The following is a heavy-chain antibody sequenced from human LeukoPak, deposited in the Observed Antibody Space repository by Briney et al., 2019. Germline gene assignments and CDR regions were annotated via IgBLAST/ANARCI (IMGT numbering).Heavy chain of an antibody. CDR1: GFTFNSNG. Sequence: GGSLRLSCAASGFTFNSNGMHWVRQAPGKGLEWVAFIRYDGNKKYYSDSVKGRFTISRDNSTKTLYLQMNSLRAEDTAVYYCAKGYRLGFCTGGTCYSLDYWGQGTLVTVSS. V-gene: IGHV3-30*02. CDR2: IRYDGNKK. J-gene: IGHJ4*02. CDR3: AKGYRLGFCTGGTCYSLDY. D-gene: IGHD2-15*01.